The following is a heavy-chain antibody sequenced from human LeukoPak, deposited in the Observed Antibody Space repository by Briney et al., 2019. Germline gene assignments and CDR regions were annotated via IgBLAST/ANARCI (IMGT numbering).Heavy chain of an antibody. J-gene: IGHJ4*02. CDR2: IYYSGTA. V-gene: IGHV4-39*01. Sequence: PSETLSLTCTVSGGSISSSGHYWGWIRQPPGKGLEWIGSIYYSGTAFYNPSLKSRVTISVDTSKNQFSLNLSSVAAADTAVYYCARRYGFPRGKFFDYWGQGTLVTVSS. CDR1: GGSISSSGHY. CDR3: ARRYGFPRGKFFDY. D-gene: IGHD1-14*01.